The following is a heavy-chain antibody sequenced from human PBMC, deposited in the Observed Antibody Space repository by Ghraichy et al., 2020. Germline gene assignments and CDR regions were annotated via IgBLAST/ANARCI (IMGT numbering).Heavy chain of an antibody. D-gene: IGHD3-10*01. J-gene: IGHJ4*02. CDR3: ASDGSGPHTGFDY. CDR1: GYTFTGYF. CDR2: INPNSGDT. V-gene: IGHV1-2*06. Sequence: ASVKVSCKASGYTFTGYFIHWVRQAPGQGLEWMGRINPNSGDTNYAQKFQGRVTVTRDTSISTAYMELNSLRSDDTAMYYCASDGSGPHTGFDYWGQGTLVTVSS.